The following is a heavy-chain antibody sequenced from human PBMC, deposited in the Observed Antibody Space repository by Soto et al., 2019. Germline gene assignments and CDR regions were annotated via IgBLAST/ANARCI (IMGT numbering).Heavy chain of an antibody. CDR2: TNQDGSQI. CDR1: GFTFSNYW. Sequence: EVQVVESGGGLVQPGGSLRLSCAVSGFTFSNYWMTWVRQAPGKGLEWVAYTNQDGSQIYYVDSLRGRFTISRDNAKNSLYLQMNSLRVDDTAVYYCARDRGPNTPDYWGQGTLVTVSS. J-gene: IGHJ4*02. V-gene: IGHV3-7*01. D-gene: IGHD2-2*02. CDR3: ARDRGPNTPDY.